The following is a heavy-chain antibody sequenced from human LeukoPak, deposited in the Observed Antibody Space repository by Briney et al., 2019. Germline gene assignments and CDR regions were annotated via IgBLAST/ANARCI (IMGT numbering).Heavy chain of an antibody. Sequence: PSETLSLTCTVSGGSISSGSYYWSWIRQPAGKGLEWIGRIYTSGSTNYNPSFKSRVTISVDTSKNQFSLKLSSVTAADTAVYYCARAHGDHIIDYWGQGTLVTVSS. CDR3: ARAHGDHIIDY. CDR1: GGSISSGSYY. J-gene: IGHJ4*02. V-gene: IGHV4-61*02. D-gene: IGHD4-17*01. CDR2: IYTSGST.